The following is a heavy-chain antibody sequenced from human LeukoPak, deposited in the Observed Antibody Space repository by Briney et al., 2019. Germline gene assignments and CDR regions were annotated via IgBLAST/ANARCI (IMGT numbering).Heavy chain of an antibody. J-gene: IGHJ4*02. CDR1: GFTLSNSE. Sequence: KPGGSLRLSCAASGFTLSNSEMNWVRQAPGKGLEWVGRINSKSDGGTTEYAAPVKGRLTISRDDSKNTLYLQMNSLKTEDTAVYYCTTSLRRYSTVDYWGQGTLVTVSS. V-gene: IGHV3-15*01. CDR3: TTSLRRYSTVDY. D-gene: IGHD4-11*01. CDR2: INSKSDGGTT.